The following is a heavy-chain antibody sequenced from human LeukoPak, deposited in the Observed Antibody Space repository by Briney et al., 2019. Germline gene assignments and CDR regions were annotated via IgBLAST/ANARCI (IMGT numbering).Heavy chain of an antibody. CDR2: ISGSGGST. CDR1: GFTFSSYA. Sequence: PGGSLRLSCAASGFTFSSYAMSWVRQAPGKGLEWVSAISGSGGSTYYADSVKGRFTISRDNSKNTLYLQMNSLRAEDTAVYYCAKPEYSSSSPLDAFDIWGQGTMVTVSS. V-gene: IGHV3-23*01. CDR3: AKPEYSSSSPLDAFDI. J-gene: IGHJ3*02. D-gene: IGHD6-6*01.